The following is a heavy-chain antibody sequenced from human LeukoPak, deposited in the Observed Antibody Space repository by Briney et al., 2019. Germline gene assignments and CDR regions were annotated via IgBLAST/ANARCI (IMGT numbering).Heavy chain of an antibody. CDR3: ASGGGYSSAWHSSDY. V-gene: IGHV3-53*01. CDR2: IYSDGRT. D-gene: IGHD6-19*01. CDR1: GFTFSSYE. J-gene: IGHJ4*02. Sequence: PGGSLRLSCAASGFTFSSYEMNWVRQAPGKGLEWVSIIYSDGRTYYADSVKGRFTISRDNSKNTMYLQMNSLRAEDTAVYYCASGGGYSSAWHSSDYWGQGTLVTVSS.